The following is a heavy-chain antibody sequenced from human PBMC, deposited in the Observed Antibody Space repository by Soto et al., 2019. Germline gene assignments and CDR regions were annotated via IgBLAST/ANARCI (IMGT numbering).Heavy chain of an antibody. J-gene: IGHJ5*02. CDR1: GGTFSSYT. D-gene: IGHD3-16*01. CDR2: IIPIFGIA. Sequence: ASVKVSCKASGGTFSSYTISWVRQAPGQGLEWMGRIIPIFGIANYAQKFQGRVTITGDKSTSTAYMELSSLRSEDTAVYYCARDRGGRRSYSWFDPWGQGTLVTVS. V-gene: IGHV1-69*04. CDR3: ARDRGGRRSYSWFDP.